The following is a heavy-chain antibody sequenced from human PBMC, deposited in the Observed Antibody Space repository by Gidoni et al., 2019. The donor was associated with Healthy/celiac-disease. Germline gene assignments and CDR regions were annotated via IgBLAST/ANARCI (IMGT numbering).Heavy chain of an antibody. V-gene: IGHV1-2*02. CDR3: AREAASAGGATMFSVKSYYFDY. J-gene: IGHJ4*02. CDR1: GYTFTGYY. Sequence: QVQLVQSGAEVKKPGASVKVSCKASGYTFTGYYMHWVRQAPGQGLEWMGWINPNSGGTNYAQKFQGRVTMTRDTSISTAYMELSRLRSDDTAVYYCAREAASAGGATMFSVKSYYFDYWGQGTLVTVSS. CDR2: INPNSGGT. D-gene: IGHD1-26*01.